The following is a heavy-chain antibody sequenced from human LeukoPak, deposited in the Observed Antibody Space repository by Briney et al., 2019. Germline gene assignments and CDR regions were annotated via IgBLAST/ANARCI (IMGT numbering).Heavy chain of an antibody. J-gene: IGHJ4*02. Sequence: PSETLSLTCTVSGGSISSYYWSWIRQPPGKGLEWIGYIYYSGSTNYNPSLTSRVTISVDTSKNQFSLKLSSVTAADTAVYYCAGGVSAPLDYWGQGTLVTVSS. CDR3: AGGVSAPLDY. CDR1: GGSISSYY. D-gene: IGHD3-16*01. CDR2: IYYSGST. V-gene: IGHV4-59*01.